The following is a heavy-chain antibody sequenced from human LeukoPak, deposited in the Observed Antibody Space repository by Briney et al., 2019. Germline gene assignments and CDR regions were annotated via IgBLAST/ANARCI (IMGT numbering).Heavy chain of an antibody. CDR1: GGSFSGYY. Sequence: PSETLSLTCAVYGGSFSGYYWSWIRQPPGKGLEWIGEINHSGSTNYNPSLKSRVTISVDTSKNQFSLKLSSVTAADTAVYYCASHGAILLWFGEATNWFDPWGRGTLVTVSS. V-gene: IGHV4-34*01. D-gene: IGHD3-10*01. J-gene: IGHJ5*02. CDR2: INHSGST. CDR3: ASHGAILLWFGEATNWFDP.